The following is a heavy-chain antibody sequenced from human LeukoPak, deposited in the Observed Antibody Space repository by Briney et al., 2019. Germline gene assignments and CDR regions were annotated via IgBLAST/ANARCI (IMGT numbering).Heavy chain of an antibody. J-gene: IGHJ4*02. CDR2: IAYTGTI. CDR3: ARDPHSLDY. V-gene: IGHV3-69-1*01. CDR1: GFTVSNNY. Sequence: GGSLRLSCAASGFTVSNNYMNWVRQAPGKGLEWVAYIAYTGTIHYADSVRGRFAISRDNAKSSLFLQLNSLRAEDTAVYYCARDPHSLDYWGQGTLVTVSS.